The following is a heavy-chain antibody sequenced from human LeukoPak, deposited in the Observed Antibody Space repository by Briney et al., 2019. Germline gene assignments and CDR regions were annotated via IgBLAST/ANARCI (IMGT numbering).Heavy chain of an antibody. CDR1: GYTFTCYY. J-gene: IGHJ4*02. V-gene: IGHV1-2*02. Sequence: ASVKVSCKASGYTFTCYYMHWVRQAPGQGLEWMGWINPNSGGTNYAQKFQGRVTMTMDTSISTAYMELSRLRSDDTAVYYCARDRTRTGYSSGWYHDYWGQGTLVTVSS. D-gene: IGHD6-19*01. CDR3: ARDRTRTGYSSGWYHDY. CDR2: INPNSGGT.